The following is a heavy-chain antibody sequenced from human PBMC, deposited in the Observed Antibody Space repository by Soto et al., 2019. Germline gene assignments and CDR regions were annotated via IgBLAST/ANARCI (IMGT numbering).Heavy chain of an antibody. CDR2: INHSGST. J-gene: IGHJ6*01. V-gene: IGHV4-34*01. CDR3: ARARSLTIFGVVIIKYYYGMDV. CDR1: VVSFSGYY. D-gene: IGHD3-3*01. Sequence: PXETLSLTCAFYVVSFSGYYWSCIRHPPGKGLEWIGEINHSGSTNYNPSLKSRVTISVDTSKNQFSLKLSSVTAADTAVYYCARARSLTIFGVVIIKYYYGMDVWGQGTTVTVSS.